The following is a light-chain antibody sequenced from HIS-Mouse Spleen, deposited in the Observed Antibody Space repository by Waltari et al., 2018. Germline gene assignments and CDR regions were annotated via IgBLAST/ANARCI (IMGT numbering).Light chain of an antibody. CDR3: QQLNSYPPT. Sequence: DIQLTQSPSFLSASVGDRVTITCPASQGISSYLALYQQKPGKAPKLLIYAASTLQSGVPSRFSGSGSGTEFTLTISSLQPEDFATYYCQQLNSYPPTFGQGTKVEIK. V-gene: IGKV1-9*01. J-gene: IGKJ1*01. CDR1: QGISSY. CDR2: AAS.